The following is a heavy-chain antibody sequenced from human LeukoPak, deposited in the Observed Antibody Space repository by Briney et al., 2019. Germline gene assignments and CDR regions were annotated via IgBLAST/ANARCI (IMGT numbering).Heavy chain of an antibody. D-gene: IGHD6-13*01. CDR3: VKDLSSNWYSFDY. CDR1: GGTTDDYG. J-gene: IGHJ4*02. Sequence: GGSLRLSCAVSGGTTDDYGMSWVRQAPGKGLEWVSGINWAGTNTYYADSLKGRFTTSRDSAERYLYLQMTSLRDDDTAFYYSVKDLSSNWYSFDYWGQGTLVTVSS. V-gene: IGHV3-20*04. CDR2: INWAGTNT.